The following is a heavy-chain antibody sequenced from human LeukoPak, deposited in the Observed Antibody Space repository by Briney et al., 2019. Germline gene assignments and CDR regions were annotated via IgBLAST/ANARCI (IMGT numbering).Heavy chain of an antibody. V-gene: IGHV3-30*03. D-gene: IGHD5-18*01. CDR2: ISYDGSDE. CDR1: GFTFSSFG. CDR3: ARDAAYGYDRFDY. J-gene: IGHJ4*02. Sequence: GGSLRLSCAASGFTFSSFGMHWVRQAPGKGLEWVAVISYDGSDEQYADSVKGRFTISRDNAKNTLSLQMNSLRTEDTAVYYCARDAAYGYDRFDYWGQGTQVTVSS.